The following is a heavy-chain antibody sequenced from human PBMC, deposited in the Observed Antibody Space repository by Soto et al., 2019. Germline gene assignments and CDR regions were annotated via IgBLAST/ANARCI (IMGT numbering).Heavy chain of an antibody. D-gene: IGHD3-22*01. CDR3: ARDTGYDSSLGYYGMDV. CDR1: GYTFTGYY. J-gene: IGHJ6*02. V-gene: IGHV1-2*04. CDR2: INPNSGGT. Sequence: ASVKVSCKASGYTFTGYYMHWVRQAPGQGLEWMGWINPNSGGTNYAQKFQGWVTMTRDTSISTAYMGLSRLRSDDTAVYYCARDTGYDSSLGYYGMDVWGQGTTVTVSS.